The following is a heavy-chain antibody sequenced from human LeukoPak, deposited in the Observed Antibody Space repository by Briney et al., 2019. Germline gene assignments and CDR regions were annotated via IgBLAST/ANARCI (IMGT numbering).Heavy chain of an antibody. V-gene: IGHV4-61*02. CDR1: GGSISSGSYY. Sequence: SSETLSLTCTVSGGSISSGSYYWSWIRQPAGKGLGWIGRIYTSGSTNYNPSLKSRVTMSVDTSKNQFSLKLSSVTAADTAVYYCARVVAYDFWSGYGDVWGKGTTVTVSS. D-gene: IGHD3-3*01. CDR3: ARVVAYDFWSGYGDV. CDR2: IYTSGST. J-gene: IGHJ6*04.